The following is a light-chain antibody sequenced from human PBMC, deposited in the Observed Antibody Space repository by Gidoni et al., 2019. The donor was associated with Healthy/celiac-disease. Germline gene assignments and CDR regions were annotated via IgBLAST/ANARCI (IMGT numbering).Light chain of an antibody. CDR1: SSDVGGYNS. Sequence: QSALTQPASVSGAPGQSITISCTGTSSDVGGYNSVSWYQQHPGKAPKLIIYEVSNRPSGVSNRFFGSKSGNTASLTISGLQAEDDADYYCSSYTSSSTVVFGGGTKLTVL. J-gene: IGLJ2*01. CDR3: SSYTSSSTVV. CDR2: EVS. V-gene: IGLV2-14*01.